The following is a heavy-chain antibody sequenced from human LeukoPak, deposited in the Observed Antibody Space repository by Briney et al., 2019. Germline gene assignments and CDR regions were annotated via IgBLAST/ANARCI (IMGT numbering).Heavy chain of an antibody. CDR3: ARDRYDSSGHYYYYGMDV. D-gene: IGHD3-22*01. Sequence: SVKVSCKASGGTFSSYAISWVRQAPGQGLEWMGGIIPIFGTANYAQKFQGRVTITADESTSTAYMELSSLRSEDTAVYYCARDRYDSSGHYYYYGMDVWGQGTTVTVSS. V-gene: IGHV1-69*13. J-gene: IGHJ6*02. CDR2: IIPIFGTA. CDR1: GGTFSSYA.